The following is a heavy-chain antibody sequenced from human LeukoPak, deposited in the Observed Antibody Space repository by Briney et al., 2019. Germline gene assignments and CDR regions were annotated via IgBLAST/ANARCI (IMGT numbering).Heavy chain of an antibody. CDR1: GGSFSGYY. CDR2: IYYSGST. Sequence: SETLSLTCAVYGGSFSGYYWSWIRQPPGKGLEWIGNIYYSGSTYYNPSLRSRVTISVDTSKNQFSLKLNSVTAADTAVYYCARQGGSYYTPFDSWGQGTLVTVSS. D-gene: IGHD1-26*01. CDR3: ARQGGSYYTPFDS. J-gene: IGHJ4*02. V-gene: IGHV4-34*01.